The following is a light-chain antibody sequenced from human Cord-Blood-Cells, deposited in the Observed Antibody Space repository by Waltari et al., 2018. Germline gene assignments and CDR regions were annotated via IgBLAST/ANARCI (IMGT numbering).Light chain of an antibody. V-gene: IGKV1-39*01. CDR3: QQSYSTPYS. CDR2: AAS. J-gene: IGKJ2*03. CDR1: QSISSY. Sequence: DIQMTQSPSSLSASVGDRVTITCRANQSISSYLNWYQQKPGKDPKLLIYAASSLQSGVPSRFSGSGSGTDFTLTISSLQPEDFATYYCQQSYSTPYSFGQWTKLEIK.